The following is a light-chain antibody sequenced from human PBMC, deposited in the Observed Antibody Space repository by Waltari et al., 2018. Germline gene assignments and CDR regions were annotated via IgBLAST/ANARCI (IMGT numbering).Light chain of an antibody. V-gene: IGKV3D-15*01. Sequence: FVMTQSPATLSLSPGERAPHPCRASQSVSSTLAWYQQKPGQPTTLLIYGASTRATATPPRFSGSGSGTEFTLTISSLQLEDFAVYYCQQYKNWPPLTFGGGTKVEIK. J-gene: IGKJ4*01. CDR2: GAS. CDR1: QSVSST. CDR3: QQYKNWPPLT.